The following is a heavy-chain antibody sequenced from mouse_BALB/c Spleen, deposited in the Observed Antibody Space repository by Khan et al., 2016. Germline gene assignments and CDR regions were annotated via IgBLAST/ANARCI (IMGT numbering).Heavy chain of an antibody. V-gene: IGHV1-85*01. CDR1: GYTFTNYD. CDR3: ARNYYGSSSWFAY. D-gene: IGHD1-1*01. Sequence: QVQLKESGAELVKPGASVKLSCQASGYTFTNYDINWVRQRPEQGLEWIGWIFPGDGSTKYNEKFKGKATLTTDKSSSTAYMQLSRLTSEDSAVSFSARNYYGSSSWFAYWGQGTLVTVSA. CDR2: IFPGDGST. J-gene: IGHJ3*01.